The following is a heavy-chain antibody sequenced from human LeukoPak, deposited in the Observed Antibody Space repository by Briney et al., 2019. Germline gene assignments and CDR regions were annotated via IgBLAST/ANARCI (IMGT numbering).Heavy chain of an antibody. CDR3: ARAMPHDNWFDP. CDR2: INGDASNT. V-gene: IGHV3-74*03. Sequence: GSLRLSCAASGFTFSSYWMHWVRQVAGKGLVWVARINGDASNTTYADSAKGRFTISRDNARNTLYLQMNSLRVDDTAVYYCARAMPHDNWFDPWGQGSLVTVSS. J-gene: IGHJ5*02. CDR1: GFTFSSYW. D-gene: IGHD2-2*01.